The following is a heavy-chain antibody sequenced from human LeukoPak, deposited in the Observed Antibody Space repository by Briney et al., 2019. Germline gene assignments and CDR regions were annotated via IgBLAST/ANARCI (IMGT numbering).Heavy chain of an antibody. V-gene: IGHV3-23*01. Sequence: GGSLRLSCAASGFTFSSYGMNWVRQAPGKGLEWVSSISGSGESTYYEDSVQGRFAISRDNSKNTLYLQMNSLSPEDTAEYFCAKGEGFDIYGMDVWGQGTTVTVSS. J-gene: IGHJ6*02. D-gene: IGHD3-9*01. CDR3: AKGEGFDIYGMDV. CDR1: GFTFSSYG. CDR2: ISGSGEST.